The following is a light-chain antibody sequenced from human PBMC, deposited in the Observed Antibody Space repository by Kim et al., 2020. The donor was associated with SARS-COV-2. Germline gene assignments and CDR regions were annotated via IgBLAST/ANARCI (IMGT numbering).Light chain of an antibody. Sequence: EIVLTQSPGTLSLSPGEGATLSCRASQSVSSSYLAWYQQKPGQAPRLLIYGASSRATGIPDRFSGSGSGTDFTLTIDRLEPEDFAVYYCQQYGSSPPWTFGQGTKVDIK. CDR2: GAS. CDR1: QSVSSSY. J-gene: IGKJ1*01. CDR3: QQYGSSPPWT. V-gene: IGKV3-20*01.